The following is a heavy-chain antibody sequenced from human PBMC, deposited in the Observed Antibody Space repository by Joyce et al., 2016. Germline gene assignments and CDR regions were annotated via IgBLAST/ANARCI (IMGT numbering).Heavy chain of an antibody. Sequence: QVQLVESGGGMVQPGRSLRLSCAASGFDFSTYALHWVRQAPGKGLECVAVISYDGTNIYYAPSVKGPFTISRDNFKDTLYLQMNALRGDGTSVYFCARGDPLSRGDAFDIWGQGTMVTVSS. D-gene: IGHD2-21*02. CDR2: ISYDGTNI. CDR3: ARGDPLSRGDAFDI. J-gene: IGHJ3*02. CDR1: GFDFSTYA. V-gene: IGHV3-30-3*01.